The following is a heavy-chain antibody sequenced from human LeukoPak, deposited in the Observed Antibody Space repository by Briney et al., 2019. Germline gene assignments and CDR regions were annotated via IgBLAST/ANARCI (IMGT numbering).Heavy chain of an antibody. CDR2: TYYRSKWYN. CDR1: GTSISGDY. Sequence: PSETLSLTCTVSGTSISGDYWNWIRQSPSRGLEWLGRTYYRSKWYNDYAASVKSRLTINPDTSRNQFSLELNSVTPEDTAVYYCARDFTGVTNGMDVWGQGTTATVSS. J-gene: IGHJ6*02. CDR3: ARDFTGVTNGMDV. V-gene: IGHV6-1*01.